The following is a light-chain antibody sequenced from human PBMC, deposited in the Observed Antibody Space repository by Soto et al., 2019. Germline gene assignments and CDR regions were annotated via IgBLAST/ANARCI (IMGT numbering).Light chain of an antibody. CDR1: SSDVGGYSY. Sequence: QSAQTQPASVSGSPGQSIAISCTGTSSDVGGYSYVSWYQQQPGKAPKLVISDVSNRPSGVSDRFSGSKSGNTASLTISGLQTEDEADYYCASYTTSSTYVLGTGTKVTVL. V-gene: IGLV2-14*01. CDR2: DVS. J-gene: IGLJ1*01. CDR3: ASYTTSSTYV.